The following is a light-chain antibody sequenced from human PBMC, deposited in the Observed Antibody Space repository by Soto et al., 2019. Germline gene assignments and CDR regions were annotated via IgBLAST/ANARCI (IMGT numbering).Light chain of an antibody. J-gene: IGLJ1*01. CDR3: QSYDSSLSALYV. CDR1: SSNIGAGYD. CDR2: GNS. V-gene: IGLV1-40*01. Sequence: QSVLTQPPSVSGAPGQRVTISCTGSSSNIGAGYDVHWYQQLPGTAPKLLIYGNSNRPSGVPDRFSGSKSGTSASLAITGLQAADEADDYCQSYDSSLSALYVFGTGTKLTVL.